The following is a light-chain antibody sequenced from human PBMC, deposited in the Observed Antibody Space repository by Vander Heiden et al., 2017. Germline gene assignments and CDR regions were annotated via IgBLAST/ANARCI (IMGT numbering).Light chain of an antibody. J-gene: IGKJ4*01. CDR1: QSVRSH. CDR3: QQYNDWPPVS. CDR2: GTS. V-gene: IGKV3-15*01. Sequence: TQSPATLSVSPGERATLSCRASQSVRSHLAWYQQKPGQAPRLLIFGTSTRDAGVPARFSDSGYGKEFTLTISSRQPEDVAVYYCQQYNDWPPVSFGGGTKVEIK.